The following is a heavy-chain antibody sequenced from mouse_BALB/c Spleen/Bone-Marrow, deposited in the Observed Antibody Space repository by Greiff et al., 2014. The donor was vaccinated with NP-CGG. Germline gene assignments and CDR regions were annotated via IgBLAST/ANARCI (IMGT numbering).Heavy chain of an antibody. V-gene: IGHV14-3*02. CDR1: GFNIKDTF. CDR3: AHDAPFTY. J-gene: IGHJ3*01. D-gene: IGHD2-3*01. Sequence: EVMLVESGADLVKPGASVKLSCTTSGFNIKDTFMHWVKQRPEQGLKWIGRIDPASGNTKYDPKFQGKATITADTSSNKVSLQLSGLTSEDTAVYYCAHDAPFTYWGQGTLVTVSA. CDR2: IDPASGNT.